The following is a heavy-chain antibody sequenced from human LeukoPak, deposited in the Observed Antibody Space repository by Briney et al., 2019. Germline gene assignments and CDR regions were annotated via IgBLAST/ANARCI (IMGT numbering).Heavy chain of an antibody. CDR1: GGSISSGGYY. D-gene: IGHD2-21*02. Sequence: SETLSLTCTVSGGSISSGGYYWSWIRQHPGKGLEWIGYIYYSGSTYYNPSLKSRVTISVDTSKDQFSLKLSSVTAADTAVYYCARAADTAYFDYWGQGTLVTVSS. V-gene: IGHV4-31*03. CDR3: ARAADTAYFDY. J-gene: IGHJ4*02. CDR2: IYYSGST.